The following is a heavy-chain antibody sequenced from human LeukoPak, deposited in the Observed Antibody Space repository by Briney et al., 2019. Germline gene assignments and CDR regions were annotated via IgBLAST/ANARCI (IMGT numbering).Heavy chain of an antibody. D-gene: IGHD3-10*01. Sequence: GASVKVSCKASGYTFTSYDINWVRQATGQGLEWMGWTNPNSGNTGYAQKFQGRVTMTRNTSISTAYMELSSLRSEDTAVYYCARGLMVRGVHPREYYFVYWGHGTLVTVSS. CDR2: TNPNSGNT. CDR3: ARGLMVRGVHPREYYFVY. J-gene: IGHJ4*01. V-gene: IGHV1-8*01. CDR1: GYTFTSYD.